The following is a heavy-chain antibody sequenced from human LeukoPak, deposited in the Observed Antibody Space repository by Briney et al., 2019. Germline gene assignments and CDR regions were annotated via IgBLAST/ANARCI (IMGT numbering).Heavy chain of an antibody. CDR3: ARGRPIFGVAYYMDV. D-gene: IGHD3-3*01. V-gene: IGHV4-34*01. Sequence: PSETLSLTCAVSGGSFSGYYWSWIRQPPGKGLEWIGEINHSGSTNYNPSLKSRVTISVDTSKNQFSLKLSSVTAAESAVYYCARGRPIFGVAYYMDVWGKGTTVTVSS. CDR1: GGSFSGYY. CDR2: INHSGST. J-gene: IGHJ6*03.